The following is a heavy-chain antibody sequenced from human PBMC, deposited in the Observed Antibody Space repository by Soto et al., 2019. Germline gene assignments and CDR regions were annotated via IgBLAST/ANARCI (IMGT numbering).Heavy chain of an antibody. CDR2: ISAYNGNT. CDR1: GYTFTSYG. V-gene: IGHV1-18*01. CDR3: ARPPTVVTYYYYGMDV. D-gene: IGHD4-17*01. Sequence: GASVKVSCKASGYTFTSYGISWVRQAPGQGLEWMGWISAYNGNTNYAQKLQGRVTMTTDTSTSTAYMELRSLRSDDTAVYYCARPPTVVTYYYYGMDVWGQGTTVIVPS. J-gene: IGHJ6*02.